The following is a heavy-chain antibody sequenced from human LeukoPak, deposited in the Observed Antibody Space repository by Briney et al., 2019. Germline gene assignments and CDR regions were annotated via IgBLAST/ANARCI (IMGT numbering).Heavy chain of an antibody. CDR2: IIPIFGTA. Sequence: GASVKVSCKASGGTFSSYAISWVRQAPGQGLEWMGGIIPIFGTANYAQKFQGRVTITADESTSTAYMELSSLRSDDTAVYYCARGLSGSPFYYYYYMDVWGKGTTVTISS. CDR3: ARGLSGSPFYYYYYMDV. CDR1: GGTFSSYA. V-gene: IGHV1-69*13. J-gene: IGHJ6*03. D-gene: IGHD1-26*01.